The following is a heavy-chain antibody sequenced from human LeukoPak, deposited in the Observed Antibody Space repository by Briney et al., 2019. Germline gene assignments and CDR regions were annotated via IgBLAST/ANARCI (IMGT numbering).Heavy chain of an antibody. J-gene: IGHJ5*01. CDR2: IASDGNDK. CDR3: AKDGVIGAASYRIDS. Sequence: GGSLRLSCAASGFTFRNYGIHWVRQASGKGLEWVTVIASDGNDKKYADSVKGRFTVSRDNSKDTLYLQMNNLRTEDTAVYYCAKDGVIGAASYRIDSWGQGTLVTVSS. V-gene: IGHV3-30*18. CDR1: GFTFRNYG. D-gene: IGHD2-21*01.